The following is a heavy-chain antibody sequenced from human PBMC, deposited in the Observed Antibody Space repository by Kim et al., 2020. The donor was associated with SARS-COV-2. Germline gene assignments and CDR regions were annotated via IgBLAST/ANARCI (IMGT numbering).Heavy chain of an antibody. Sequence: GGSLRLSCAASGFTFSSYGMHWVRQAPGKGLEWVAFIWYDGSNKYYADSVKGRFTISRDNSKNTLYLQMNSLRAEDTAVYYCAKEVSSSWGYNYGMDVWG. CDR3: AKEVSSSWGYNYGMDV. J-gene: IGHJ6*01. D-gene: IGHD6-13*01. CDR2: IWYDGSNK. V-gene: IGHV3-30*02. CDR1: GFTFSSYG.